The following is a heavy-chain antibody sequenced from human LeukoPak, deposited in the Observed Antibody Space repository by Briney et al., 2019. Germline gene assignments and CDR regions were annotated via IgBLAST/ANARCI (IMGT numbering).Heavy chain of an antibody. CDR2: IIPIFGTA. CDR3: ASSSYYYDSSGYYNFDY. V-gene: IGHV1-69*05. J-gene: IGHJ4*02. CDR1: GDTFSSYA. Sequence: SVKVSCKASGDTFSSYAISWVRQAPGQGLEWMGRIIPIFGTANYAQKFQGRVTITTGESTSTAYMELSSLRSEDTAVYYCASSSYYYDSSGYYNFDYWGQGTLVTVSS. D-gene: IGHD3-22*01.